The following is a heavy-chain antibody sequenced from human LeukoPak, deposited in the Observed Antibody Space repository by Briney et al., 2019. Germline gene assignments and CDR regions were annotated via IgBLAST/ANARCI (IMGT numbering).Heavy chain of an antibody. Sequence: PGGSLRLSCVVSGSTVKSNYMSWARQAPGKGLEWVSVIYSGGDTYYADSAKGRFTISRKKSKNTLYLELNTLRPGDTAVYNGARLDDRNSRRPENDAFDVWAKGQRSPSL. D-gene: IGHD1-14*01. CDR1: GSTVKSNY. J-gene: IGHJ3*01. CDR2: IYSGGDT. V-gene: IGHV3-66*02. CDR3: ARLDDRNSRRPENDAFDV.